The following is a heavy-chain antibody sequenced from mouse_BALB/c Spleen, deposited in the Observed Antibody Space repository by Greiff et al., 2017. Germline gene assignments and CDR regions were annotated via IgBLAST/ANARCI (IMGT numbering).Heavy chain of an antibody. V-gene: IGHV10-1*02. D-gene: IGHD3-1*01. CDR3: VRGARATGDY. Sequence: EVQLQQSGGGLVQPKGSLKLSCAASGFTFNTYAMNWVRQAPGKGLEWVARIRSKSNNYATYYADSVKDRFTISRDDSQSMLYLQMNNLKTEDTAMYYCVRGARATGDYWGQGTTLTVSS. J-gene: IGHJ2*01. CDR2: IRSKSNNYAT. CDR1: GFTFNTYA.